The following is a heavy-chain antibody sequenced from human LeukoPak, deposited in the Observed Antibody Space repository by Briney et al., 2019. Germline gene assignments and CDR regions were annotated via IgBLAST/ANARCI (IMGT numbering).Heavy chain of an antibody. CDR3: VRVTFPSFDY. V-gene: IGHV3-21*01. CDR2: ISSSSSNT. Sequence: KPGGSLRLSCAVSASTFSSYTMSSVRQAPGKGLEWVSSISSSSSNTYYADSVNVRFTISRDNAKTSLYQQMNSLRAEDTAVYYCVRVTFPSFDYWGQGTLVTVSS. D-gene: IGHD2/OR15-2a*01. J-gene: IGHJ4*02. CDR1: ASTFSSYT.